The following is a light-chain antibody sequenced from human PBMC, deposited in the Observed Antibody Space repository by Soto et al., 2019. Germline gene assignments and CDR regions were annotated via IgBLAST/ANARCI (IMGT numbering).Light chain of an antibody. V-gene: IGLV2-23*02. CDR3: CSYAPSSTLV. CDR2: EVI. CDR1: SSDIGNYNL. J-gene: IGLJ3*02. Sequence: QSALTQPASVSGSPGQSITISCTGTSSDIGNYNLVSWYQQHPGKVPKLIIYEVIKRPSGVSNRFSGSKSSNTASLTISGLQAEDEGDYYCCSYAPSSTLVFGGGTKVTVL.